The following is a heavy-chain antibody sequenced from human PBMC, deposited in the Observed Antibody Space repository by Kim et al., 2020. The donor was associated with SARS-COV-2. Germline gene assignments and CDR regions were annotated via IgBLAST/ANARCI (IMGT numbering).Heavy chain of an antibody. D-gene: IGHD2-15*01. Sequence: GESLKISCKASGYNFATLWIVWVRQMPGKGLEWMGIIYPDDSDTIYSPSFQGQVTISADKSINTAYLQWSSLRASDTAMYYCARHGQYCSRGTCYSDYWGQGTLVTVSS. CDR3: ARHGQYCSRGTCYSDY. CDR1: GYNFATLW. CDR2: IYPDDSDT. J-gene: IGHJ4*02. V-gene: IGHV5-51*01.